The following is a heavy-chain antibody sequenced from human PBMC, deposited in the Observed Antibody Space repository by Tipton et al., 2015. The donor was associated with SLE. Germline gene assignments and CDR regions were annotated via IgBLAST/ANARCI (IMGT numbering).Heavy chain of an antibody. CDR3: ASPVVGAPHGFDY. Sequence: TLSLTCTVSGGSISSSSYYWGWIRQPPGKGLEWIGSIYYSGSTYYNPSLKSRVTISVDTSKNQFSLKLSSVTAADTAVYYCASPVVGAPHGFDYWGQGTLVTVSS. CDR1: GGSISSSSYY. CDR2: IYYSGST. V-gene: IGHV4-39*01. D-gene: IGHD1-26*01. J-gene: IGHJ4*02.